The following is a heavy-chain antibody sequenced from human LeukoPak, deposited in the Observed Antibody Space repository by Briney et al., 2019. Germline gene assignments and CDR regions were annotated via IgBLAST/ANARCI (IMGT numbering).Heavy chain of an antibody. CDR1: GGSISSYY. Sequence: TSETLSLTCTVFGGSISSYYWSWIRQPPGKGLEWIGYIYYSGSTNYNPSLKSRVTISVDTSKNQFSLKLSSVTAADTAVYYCARVSDDSSGYYHYWGQGTLVTVSS. V-gene: IGHV4-59*01. CDR3: ARVSDDSSGYYHY. J-gene: IGHJ4*02. CDR2: IYYSGST. D-gene: IGHD3-22*01.